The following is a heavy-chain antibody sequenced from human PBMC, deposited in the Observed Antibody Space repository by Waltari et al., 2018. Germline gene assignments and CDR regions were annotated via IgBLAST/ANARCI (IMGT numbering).Heavy chain of an antibody. D-gene: IGHD4-4*01. CDR1: GYTFTDYY. CDR2: VDPADSET. V-gene: IGHV1-69-2*01. J-gene: IGHJ5*02. Sequence: EVQLVQSGAEVKKPGATVKISCKASGYTFTDYYIHWVQQAPGKGLEWMGRVDPADSETIYAEKFQGRVTITADTSTDTAYMELSSLRSEDTAVYYCATVLTTVPTYWFDPWGQGTLDTVSS. CDR3: ATVLTTVPTYWFDP.